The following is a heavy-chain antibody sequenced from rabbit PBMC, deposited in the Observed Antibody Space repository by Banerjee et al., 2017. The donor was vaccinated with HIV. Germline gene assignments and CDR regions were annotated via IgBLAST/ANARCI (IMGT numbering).Heavy chain of an antibody. D-gene: IGHD7-1*01. CDR3: ARDRDGDAGYGSLAL. J-gene: IGHJ3*01. CDR1: GFDLSNYYY. CDR2: IYTSSGST. Sequence: QSLEESGGDLVKPGASLTLTCTASGFDLSNYYYMYWVRQAPGKGLEWIGCIYTSSGSTYYASWATGRFTISKTSSTTVTLQMTSLTAADTATYFCARDRDGDAGYGSLALWGQGTLVTVS. V-gene: IGHV1S40*01.